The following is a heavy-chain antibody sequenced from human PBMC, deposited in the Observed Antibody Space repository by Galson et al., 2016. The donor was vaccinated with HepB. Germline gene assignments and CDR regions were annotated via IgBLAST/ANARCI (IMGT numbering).Heavy chain of an antibody. J-gene: IGHJ4*02. V-gene: IGHV3-30-3*01. Sequence: SLRLSCAASGFTFSKYAMHWVRQAPGKGLEWLAILSVDGISTFYADSVKGRFTISRDNSKNTLYLYMNSLSAGDTALYYCGKHGGFDYWGQGALVTVSS. CDR3: GKHGGFDY. CDR1: GFTFSKYA. CDR2: LSVDGIST. D-gene: IGHD3-16*01.